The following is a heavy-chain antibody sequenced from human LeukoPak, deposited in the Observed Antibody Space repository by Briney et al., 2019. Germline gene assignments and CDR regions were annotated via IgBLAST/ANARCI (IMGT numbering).Heavy chain of an antibody. Sequence: GGSLRLSCEVSGLIFRSYWMSWVRQAPGKGLEWVANINQDGSEKYLVDSVRGRFTISRDNAKNSLHLVMDTLRVEDTGLYYCARERDGRFFDYWGQGTLVTVSS. V-gene: IGHV3-7*01. CDR3: ARERDGRFFDY. D-gene: IGHD5-24*01. CDR1: GLIFRSYW. J-gene: IGHJ4*02. CDR2: INQDGSEK.